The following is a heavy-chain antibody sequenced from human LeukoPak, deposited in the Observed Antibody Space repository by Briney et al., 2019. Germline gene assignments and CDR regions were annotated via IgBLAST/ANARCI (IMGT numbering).Heavy chain of an antibody. D-gene: IGHD1-1*01. J-gene: IGHJ4*02. Sequence: PGGSLRLSXAASGFTFSSYWMHWVRQAPGKGLVWVSRINGDGSSISYADSVKGRFTISRDNAKNTVSLQMNSLRVEDTAVYYCARAGFDWNPGGYWGQGALVTVSS. CDR3: ARAGFDWNPGGY. CDR1: GFTFSSYW. V-gene: IGHV3-74*01. CDR2: INGDGSSI.